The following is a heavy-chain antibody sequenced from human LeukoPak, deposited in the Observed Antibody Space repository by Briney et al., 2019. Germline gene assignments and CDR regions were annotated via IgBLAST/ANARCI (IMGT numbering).Heavy chain of an antibody. Sequence: SGPTLVNPTQTLTLTCTFSGFSLSTSGVGVGWIRQPPGKALEWLALIYWSDDKRYSPSLKSRLTITKDTSKNQVVLTMTNMDPVDTATYYCAHRSIAAAGPRFDYWGQGTLVTVSS. D-gene: IGHD6-13*01. CDR2: IYWSDDK. CDR3: AHRSIAAAGPRFDY. V-gene: IGHV2-5*01. CDR1: GFSLSTSGVG. J-gene: IGHJ4*02.